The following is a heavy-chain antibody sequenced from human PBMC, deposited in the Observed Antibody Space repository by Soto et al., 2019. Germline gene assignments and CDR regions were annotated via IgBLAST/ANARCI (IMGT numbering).Heavy chain of an antibody. V-gene: IGHV5-10-1*01. D-gene: IGHD5-18*01. CDR3: ARPHQAMVNIDY. Sequence: GESLKISCKGSGYSFTSYWISWVRQMPGKGLEWMGRIDPSDSYTNYSPSFQGHVTISADKSISTAYLQWSSLKASDTAMYYCARPHQAMVNIDYWGQGTLVTVSS. J-gene: IGHJ4*02. CDR2: IDPSDSYT. CDR1: GYSFTSYW.